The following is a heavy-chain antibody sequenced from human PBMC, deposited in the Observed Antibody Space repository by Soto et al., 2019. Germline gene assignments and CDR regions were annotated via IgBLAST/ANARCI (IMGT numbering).Heavy chain of an antibody. CDR2: SSGGGFAIST. CDR3: AQGMADFYDSSGYLEY. V-gene: IGHV3-23*01. CDR1: GFTFTSYA. Sequence: GGSLRLSCVASGFTFTSYAMSWVRQAPGRGLEWVSSSSGGGFAISTDYADSVKGRFTISRDNSKNTLYLQRNRLRAEDTAVYYCAQGMADFYDSSGYLEYWGQGTLVTISS. J-gene: IGHJ4*02. D-gene: IGHD3-22*01.